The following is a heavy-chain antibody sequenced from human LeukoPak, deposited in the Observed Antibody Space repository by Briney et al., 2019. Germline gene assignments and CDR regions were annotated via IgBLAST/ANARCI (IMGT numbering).Heavy chain of an antibody. CDR1: GSTFTSYY. Sequence: ASVKVSCKAYGSTFTSYYMHWVRQPPGQGLEWMGIINPSGGRTSYAQKFQGRLTMTTDTSTSTVYMELSSLRSGDTAVYCCARGGGGYGDYTRWGQGTLVTVSS. CDR2: INPSGGRT. CDR3: ARGGGGYGDYTR. J-gene: IGHJ4*02. D-gene: IGHD4-17*01. V-gene: IGHV1-46*01.